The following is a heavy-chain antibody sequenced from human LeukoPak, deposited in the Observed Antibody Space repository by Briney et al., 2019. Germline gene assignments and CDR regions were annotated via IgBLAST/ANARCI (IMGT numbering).Heavy chain of an antibody. D-gene: IGHD3-10*01. CDR1: GFTFSSYG. J-gene: IGHJ6*02. CDR3: AKGAPYYGSGSSRYYYYGMDV. Sequence: PGRSLRLSCAASGFTFSSYGMHWVRQAPGKGLEWVAVISYDGSNKYYADSVKGRFTISRDNSKNTLYLQMNSLRAEDTAVYYCAKGAPYYGSGSSRYYYYGMDVWGQGTTVTVSS. CDR2: ISYDGSNK. V-gene: IGHV3-30*18.